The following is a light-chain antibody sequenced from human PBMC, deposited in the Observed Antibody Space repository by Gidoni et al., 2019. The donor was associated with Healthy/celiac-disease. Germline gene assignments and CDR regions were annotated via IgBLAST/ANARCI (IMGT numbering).Light chain of an antibody. CDR3: PQYDNLPYT. V-gene: IGKV1-33*01. CDR2: DAS. J-gene: IGKJ2*01. Sequence: DIKMTQSPSTLSASVGDRVTITCQASQDISNYLNWYQQKPGKAPTLLIYDASNLETGVPSSFSGSGSGTDFTFTIRRLQPEDIATYYCPQYDNLPYTFGQGTKLEIK. CDR1: QDISNY.